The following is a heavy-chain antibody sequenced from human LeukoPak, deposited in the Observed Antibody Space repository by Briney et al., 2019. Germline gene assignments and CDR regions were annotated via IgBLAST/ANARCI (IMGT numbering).Heavy chain of an antibody. J-gene: IGHJ5*02. V-gene: IGHV4-39*01. D-gene: IGHD3-3*01. CDR2: IYYSGNT. CDR1: GGSISTSAYY. CDR3: ARLRVRLRFLASPVGFGP. Sequence: SETLSLTCIVSGGSISTSAYYWGWIRQPPGEGLQWIGSIYYSGNTYYNSSLKSRVTISVDTSTSQFSLRLSSVTAADTAVYYCARLRVRLRFLASPVGFGPWGQGTLVTVSS.